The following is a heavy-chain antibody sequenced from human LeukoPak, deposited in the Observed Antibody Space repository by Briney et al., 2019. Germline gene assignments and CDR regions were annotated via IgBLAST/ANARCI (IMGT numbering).Heavy chain of an antibody. Sequence: WASVNVSCKASGYTFDNYGINWVRQAPGQGLEWMGWISTYNGHTDYEHKLQGRVALTTDTSTNTAYMELRRLTSDDTAVYYCASLSGNYRTFDYWGQGSLVIVSS. CDR1: GYTFDNYG. V-gene: IGHV1-18*01. CDR2: ISTYNGHT. CDR3: ASLSGNYRTFDY. J-gene: IGHJ4*02. D-gene: IGHD1-7*01.